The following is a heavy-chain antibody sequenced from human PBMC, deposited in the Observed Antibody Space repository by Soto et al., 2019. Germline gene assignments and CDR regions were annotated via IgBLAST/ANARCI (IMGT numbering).Heavy chain of an antibody. Sequence: QVQLVESGGGVVQPGRSLRLSCAASGFTFSSYGMHWVRQAPGKGLEWVAVISYDGSNKYYADSVKGRFTISRDNSKNTLYLQMNSPRAEDTAVYYCAKDPNYYDSSGYQGYWGQGTLVTVSS. CDR2: ISYDGSNK. J-gene: IGHJ4*02. D-gene: IGHD3-22*01. CDR1: GFTFSSYG. CDR3: AKDPNYYDSSGYQGY. V-gene: IGHV3-30*18.